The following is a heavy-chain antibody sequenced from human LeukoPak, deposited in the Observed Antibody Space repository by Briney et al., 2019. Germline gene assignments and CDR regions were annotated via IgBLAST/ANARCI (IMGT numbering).Heavy chain of an antibody. J-gene: IGHJ4*02. D-gene: IGHD1-26*01. CDR1: GYTFTTYY. Sequence: ASVKVSCTASGYTFTTYYMHWVRQAPGQGLEWMGIINPSGGSTSYAQNFQGRVTMTRDTSTSTVYMELSSLRSEDTAVYYCARELSGSYGFDYWGQGTLVTVSS. CDR2: INPSGGST. CDR3: ARELSGSYGFDY. V-gene: IGHV1-46*01.